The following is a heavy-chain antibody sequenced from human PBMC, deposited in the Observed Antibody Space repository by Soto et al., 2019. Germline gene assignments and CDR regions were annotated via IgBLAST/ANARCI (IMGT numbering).Heavy chain of an antibody. Sequence: PGGSLRLSCAASGFTFSTYAMGWVRQGPGMGLEWVAGVINSGIKTYYADSVKGRFTISRDNSKNTLFLQMNSLRVEDTAVYYCAKGELLRYFHWPPRAFDHWGQGALVTVSS. CDR3: AKGELLRYFHWPPRAFDH. CDR1: GFTFSTYA. D-gene: IGHD3-9*01. V-gene: IGHV3-23*01. CDR2: VINSGIKT. J-gene: IGHJ4*02.